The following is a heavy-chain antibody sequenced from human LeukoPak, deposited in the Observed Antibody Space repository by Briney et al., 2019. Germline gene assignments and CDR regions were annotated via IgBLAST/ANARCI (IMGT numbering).Heavy chain of an antibody. Sequence: SETLSLTCTVSGGSISSYYWSWIRQPPGKGLEWIGSIYYTGSTNYNPSLKSRVTISVETSKNQFSLKLSSVTAADTAVYFCARGVPQWPARVDYWGQGTLVTVSS. V-gene: IGHV4-59*08. CDR3: ARGVPQWPARVDY. J-gene: IGHJ4*02. CDR1: GGSISSYY. D-gene: IGHD6-19*01. CDR2: IYYTGST.